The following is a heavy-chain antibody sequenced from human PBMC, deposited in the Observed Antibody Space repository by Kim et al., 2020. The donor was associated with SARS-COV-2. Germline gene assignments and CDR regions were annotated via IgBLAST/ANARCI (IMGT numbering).Heavy chain of an antibody. Sequence: TYYNPSLKSRVTISVDTSKNQFSLKLSSVTAADTAVYYCARDSVAAGPDYWGQGTLVTVSS. V-gene: IGHV4-31*02. D-gene: IGHD6-13*01. J-gene: IGHJ4*02. CDR2: T. CDR3: ARDSVAAGPDY.